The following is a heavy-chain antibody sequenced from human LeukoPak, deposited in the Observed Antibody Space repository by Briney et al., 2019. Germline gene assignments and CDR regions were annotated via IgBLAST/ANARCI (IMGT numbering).Heavy chain of an antibody. D-gene: IGHD6-19*01. CDR1: GFTFSSSN. V-gene: IGHV4-34*01. J-gene: IGHJ4*02. Sequence: GSLRLSCAASGFTFSSSNMDWVRQAPGKGLEWIGEINHSGSTNYNPSLKSRVTISVDTSKNQFSLKLSSVTAADTAVYYCARVGMGDEAGTVDYWGQGTLVTVSS. CDR2: INHSGST. CDR3: ARVGMGDEAGTVDY.